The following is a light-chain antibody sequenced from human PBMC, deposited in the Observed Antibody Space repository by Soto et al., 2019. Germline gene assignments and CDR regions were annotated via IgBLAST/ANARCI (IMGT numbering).Light chain of an antibody. CDR1: QSVSSD. J-gene: IGKJ1*01. V-gene: IGKV3-15*01. CDR2: GAF. Sequence: EIVMTQSPVILSVSTGERVTLSCRASQSVSSDLAWYQQNPGQAPRLLIYGAFTRATGIPPRFSGSGSGTEFTLSISSLQSEDFAVYYCQQYRDWAPWTFGKGTKVEIK. CDR3: QQYRDWAPWT.